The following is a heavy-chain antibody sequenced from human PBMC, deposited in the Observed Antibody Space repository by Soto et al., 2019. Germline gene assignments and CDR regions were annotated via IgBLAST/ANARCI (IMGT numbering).Heavy chain of an antibody. J-gene: IGHJ5*02. Sequence: SETLSLTCAVSGGSISSGGYSWSWIRQLPGKGLEWIGYIYHSGSTYYNPSLKSRVTISVDRSKNQFSLKLSSVTAADTAVYYCARTESGTFDPWGQGTLVTVSS. CDR1: GGSISSGGYS. CDR3: ARTESGTFDP. V-gene: IGHV4-30-2*01. D-gene: IGHD1-7*01. CDR2: IYHSGST.